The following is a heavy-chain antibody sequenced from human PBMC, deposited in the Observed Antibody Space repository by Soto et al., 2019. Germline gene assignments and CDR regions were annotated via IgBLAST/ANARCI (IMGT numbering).Heavy chain of an antibody. D-gene: IGHD4-17*01. Sequence: QVQLQESGPGLVKPSGTLSLTCAVSGGSISSSNWWSWVRQPPGKGLEWIGEIYHSGSTNYNPSLTSRVTISVDKSKTQVSLKLSSVTAADTAVYYCARDKGYGDYFGSYFDYWGQGTLVTVSS. CDR3: ARDKGYGDYFGSYFDY. CDR1: GGSISSSNW. V-gene: IGHV4-4*02. J-gene: IGHJ4*02. CDR2: IYHSGST.